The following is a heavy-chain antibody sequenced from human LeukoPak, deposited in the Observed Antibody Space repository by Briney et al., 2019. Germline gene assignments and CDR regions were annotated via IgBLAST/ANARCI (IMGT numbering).Heavy chain of an antibody. CDR3: ARTIMVRGVIYFDY. CDR1: GYSFTSYW. CDR2: IYPGDSDT. D-gene: IGHD3-10*01. V-gene: IGHV5-51*01. Sequence: AGESLKISCKGSGYSFTSYWIGWVRQMPGKGLAWMGIIYPGDSDTRYSPTFQGQVTISADKSISTAYLQWSSLKASDTAMYYCARTIMVRGVIYFDYWGQGTLVTVSS. J-gene: IGHJ4*02.